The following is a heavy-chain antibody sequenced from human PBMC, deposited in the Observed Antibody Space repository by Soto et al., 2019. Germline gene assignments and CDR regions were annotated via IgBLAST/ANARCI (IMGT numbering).Heavy chain of an antibody. Sequence: GGSLRLSCAASGFTFSSYAMSWVRQAPGKGLEWVSAISGSGGSTYYADSVKGRFTISRDNSKNTLYLQMNSLRAEDTAVYYCAKDSPSVVVAATPPAEYFQHWGQGTLVTLSS. J-gene: IGHJ1*01. D-gene: IGHD2-15*01. V-gene: IGHV3-23*01. CDR3: AKDSPSVVVAATPPAEYFQH. CDR2: ISGSGGST. CDR1: GFTFSSYA.